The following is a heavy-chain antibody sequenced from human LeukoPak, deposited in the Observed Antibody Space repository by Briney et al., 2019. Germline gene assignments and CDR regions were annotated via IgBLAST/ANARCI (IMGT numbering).Heavy chain of an antibody. V-gene: IGHV3-7*03. CDR1: GFTFSSYW. J-gene: IGHJ6*03. Sequence: GGSLRLSCAASGFTFSSYWMYWVRQAPGKGLEWVANIRQDGSEKYYVDSVRGRFTISRDNAKNSLYLQMNSLRAEDTAVYYCARGKPSYGSGTFYRPLEPNYMDVWGKGTTVTVSS. CDR3: ARGKPSYGSGTFYRPLEPNYMDV. CDR2: IRQDGSEK. D-gene: IGHD3-10*01.